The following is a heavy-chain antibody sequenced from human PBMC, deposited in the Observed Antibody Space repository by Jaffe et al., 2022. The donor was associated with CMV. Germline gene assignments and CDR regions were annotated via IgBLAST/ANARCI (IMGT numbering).Heavy chain of an antibody. D-gene: IGHD3-16*01. CDR1: GGSISSYY. J-gene: IGHJ6*03. V-gene: IGHV4-59*01. Sequence: QVQLQESGPGLVKPSETLSLTCTVSGGSISSYYWSWIRQPPGKGLEWIGYIYYSGSTNYNPSLKSRVTISVDTSKNQFSLKLSSVTAADTAVYYCAGGAARPNTREYYYYYMDVWGKGTTVTVSS. CDR2: IYYSGST. CDR3: AGGAARPNTREYYYYYMDV.